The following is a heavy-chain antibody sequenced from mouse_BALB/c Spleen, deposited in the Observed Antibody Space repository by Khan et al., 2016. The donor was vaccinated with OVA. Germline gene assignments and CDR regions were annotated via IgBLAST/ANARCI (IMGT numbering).Heavy chain of an antibody. CDR1: GYTLTNYG. Sequence: QIQLVQSGPELKKPGETVKISCKASGYTLTNYGMNWVKQAPGKGLKWMGWINTYTGEPTFADDFKGRFAFSLETSARTAYLQINNLKNEETATYCCARSNGNYWFAYWGQGTLVTVSA. J-gene: IGHJ3*01. D-gene: IGHD2-1*01. V-gene: IGHV9-3-1*01. CDR2: INTYTGEP. CDR3: ARSNGNYWFAY.